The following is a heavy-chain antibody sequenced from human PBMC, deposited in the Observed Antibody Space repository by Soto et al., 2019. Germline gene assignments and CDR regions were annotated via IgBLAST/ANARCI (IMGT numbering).Heavy chain of an antibody. CDR2: IRNKANGYTT. CDR1: GFSFSDHY. J-gene: IGHJ4*02. D-gene: IGHD1-26*01. Sequence: LVESGGGVIQPGGSLRLSCAASGFSFSDHYMDWVRQAPGKGLEWLGRIRNKANGYTTEYAASVKGRITISRDDSNNSLFLQVTNLKSEDTAVYFCAKEATNDQWELLHFDSWGQGNLVTVSS. V-gene: IGHV3-72*01. CDR3: AKEATNDQWELLHFDS.